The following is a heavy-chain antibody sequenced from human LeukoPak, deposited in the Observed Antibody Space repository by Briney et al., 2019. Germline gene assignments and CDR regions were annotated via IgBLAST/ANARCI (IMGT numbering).Heavy chain of an antibody. Sequence: GRSLRLSCAASGFTFSSYAMSWVRQAPGKGLEWVSAISGSGGSTYYADSVKGRFTISRGNSKNTLYLQMNSLRAEDTAVYYCARGGYSLGEYFDYWGQGTLVTVSS. CDR2: ISGSGGST. D-gene: IGHD5-18*01. V-gene: IGHV3-23*01. CDR1: GFTFSSYA. J-gene: IGHJ4*02. CDR3: ARGGYSLGEYFDY.